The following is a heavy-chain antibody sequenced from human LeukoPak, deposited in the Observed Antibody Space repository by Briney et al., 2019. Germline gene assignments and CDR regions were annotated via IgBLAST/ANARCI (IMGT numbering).Heavy chain of an antibody. D-gene: IGHD5-12*01. V-gene: IGHV3-23*01. CDR2: ISGSGGST. J-gene: IGHJ4*02. CDR1: GFTFSSYA. CDR3: AKDPRRGYSGYDPFDY. Sequence: PGGSLRLSCAASGFTFSSYAMSWVRQAPGKGLEWVSAISGSGGSTYYADSVKGRFTISRDNSKNTLYLQMNSLRAEDTAVYYCAKDPRRGYSGYDPFDYWGQGTLVTVSS.